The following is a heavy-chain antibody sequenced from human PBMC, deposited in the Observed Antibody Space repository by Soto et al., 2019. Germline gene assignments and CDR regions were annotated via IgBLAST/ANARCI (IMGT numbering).Heavy chain of an antibody. V-gene: IGHV3-21*01. CDR3: CRQYTPWPLASCLDA. CDR1: GFTFSTYG. CDR2: ISSRSDI. J-gene: IGHJ6*02. Sequence: PVGSLRLSCVGSGFTFSTYGINWVRQAPGKGLEWVSSISSRSDIYYADSVKGRFTISRDNATNSVSLHMTSLRADDTAVDYCCRQYTPWPLASCLDAGGQGTSFT. D-gene: IGHD2-15*01.